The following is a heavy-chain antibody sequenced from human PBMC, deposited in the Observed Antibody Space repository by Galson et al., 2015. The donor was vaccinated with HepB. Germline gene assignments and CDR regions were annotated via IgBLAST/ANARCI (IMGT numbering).Heavy chain of an antibody. D-gene: IGHD3-22*01. Sequence: SMRISCAASGFTFSGSPMHWVRQASGKGLEWVGRTRSKAHSYATAYAASVKGRLTISRDDSKNTAYLQMNSLKTEDTAVYYCTRQGYYDNSGYLYYYYMDVWGKGTTVTVSS. CDR2: TRSKAHSYAT. J-gene: IGHJ6*03. V-gene: IGHV3-73*01. CDR3: TRQGYYDNSGYLYYYYMDV. CDR1: GFTFSGSP.